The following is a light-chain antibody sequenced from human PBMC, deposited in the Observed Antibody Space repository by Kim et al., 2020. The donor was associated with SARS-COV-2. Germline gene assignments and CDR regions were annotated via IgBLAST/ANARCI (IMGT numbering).Light chain of an antibody. CDR2: AAS. CDR3: QQTYDTPYT. CDR1: QTVTTY. J-gene: IGKJ2*01. V-gene: IGKV1-39*01. Sequence: SASVGDTLTITCRASQTVTTYVSWYQQKPGTAPKLLIYAASTLQSRVPSRFSGSGSGTDFTLTISSLQPEDFATYSCQQTYDTPYTFGQGTKLEI.